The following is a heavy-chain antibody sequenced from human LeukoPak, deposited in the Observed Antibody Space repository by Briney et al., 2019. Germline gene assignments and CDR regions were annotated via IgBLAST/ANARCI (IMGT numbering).Heavy chain of an antibody. CDR1: GGSISSYY. CDR3: ARQGSSGWYKGKVPDY. Sequence: PSETLSLTCTVSGGSISSYYWSWIRQPPGKGLEWIGYIYYIGSTNFNPSLNSRVTISVDTSKNQFSLRLSSVTAADTAVYYCARQGSSGWYKGKVPDYWGQGTLVTVSS. CDR2: IYYIGST. D-gene: IGHD6-19*01. V-gene: IGHV4-59*08. J-gene: IGHJ4*02.